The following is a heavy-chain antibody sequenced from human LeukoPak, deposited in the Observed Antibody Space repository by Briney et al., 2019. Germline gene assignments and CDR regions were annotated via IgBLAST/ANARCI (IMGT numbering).Heavy chain of an antibody. V-gene: IGHV4-34*01. D-gene: IGHD6-13*01. CDR2: INHSGST. Sequence: PSETLSLTCAVYGGSFSGYYWSWIRQPPGKGLEWIGEINHSGSTNYNPSLKSRVTISADTSKNQFSLKLSSVTAADTAVYYCAREGDVVSSWYCALDYWGQGTLVTVSS. CDR1: GGSFSGYY. CDR3: AREGDVVSSWYCALDY. J-gene: IGHJ4*02.